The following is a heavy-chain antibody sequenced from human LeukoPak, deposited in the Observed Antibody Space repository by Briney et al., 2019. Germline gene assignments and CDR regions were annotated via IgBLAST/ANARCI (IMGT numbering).Heavy chain of an antibody. V-gene: IGHV1-2*02. D-gene: IGHD5-18*01. CDR2: INPNSGGT. CDR3: ARAGVKVLVTYDALDL. CDR1: GYTLTGYY. J-gene: IGHJ3*01. Sequence: ASVKVSCKASGYTLTGYYMNWVRQAPGQGLEWMGWINPNSGGTNYGQKFQGRVTMTRDTSISIVYMELSSLRVEDTAVYYCARAGVKVLVTYDALDLWGQGTLVTVSS.